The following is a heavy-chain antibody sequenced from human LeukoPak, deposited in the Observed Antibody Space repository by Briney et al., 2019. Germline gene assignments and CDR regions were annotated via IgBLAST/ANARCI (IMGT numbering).Heavy chain of an antibody. J-gene: IGHJ4*02. Sequence: SVKVSCKASGGTFSSYAISWVRQAPGQGLEWMGRIIPIFGTANYAQKFQERVTITRDMSTSTAYMELSSLRSEDTAVYYCAADDLSTGYWGQGTLVTVSS. CDR2: IIPIFGTA. V-gene: IGHV1-69*05. D-gene: IGHD5/OR15-5a*01. CDR3: AADDLSTGY. CDR1: GGTFSSYA.